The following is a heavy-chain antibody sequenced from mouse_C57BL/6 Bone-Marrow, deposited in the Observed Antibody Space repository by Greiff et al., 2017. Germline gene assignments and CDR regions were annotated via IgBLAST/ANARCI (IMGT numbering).Heavy chain of an antibody. V-gene: IGHV1-55*01. CDR2: IYPGSGST. CDR1: GYTFTSYS. Sequence: QVHLQQPGAELVKPGASVKMSCKASGYTFTSYSITWVQQTPGQGLEWIGDIYPGSGSTNYNEKVKGRSTLSVDTSSSTAYMQLSSLTSEDSAVYYCALIPAWFAYWGQGTLVTVSA. CDR3: ALIPAWFAY. J-gene: IGHJ3*01.